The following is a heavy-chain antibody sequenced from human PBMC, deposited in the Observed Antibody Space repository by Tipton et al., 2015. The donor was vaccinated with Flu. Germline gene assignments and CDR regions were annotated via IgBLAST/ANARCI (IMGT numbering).Heavy chain of an antibody. CDR1: GGSIGSGSYY. J-gene: IGHJ6*02. D-gene: IGHD3-10*01. Sequence: TLSLTCTVSGGSIGSGSYYWSWVRQPAGKRLEWIGRVYASGTTNYNPSLESRVIISVDTSKNQFSLRLTSVTAADTAVYYCARAPMVRSVTGNYYYYGVDVWGQGTSVTVPS. V-gene: IGHV4-61*02. CDR3: ARAPMVRSVTGNYYYYGVDV. CDR2: VYASGTT.